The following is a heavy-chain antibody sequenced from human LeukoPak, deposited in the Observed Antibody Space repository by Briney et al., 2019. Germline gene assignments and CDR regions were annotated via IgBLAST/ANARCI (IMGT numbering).Heavy chain of an antibody. CDR3: ARFDHVWETHGMDAFDL. CDR1: GYSISRGYS. Sequence: PSETLSLTCAVSGYSISRGYSWGWIRQPPGKGLEWIGNMYHSESTHYNPSLKSRVTLSADTSKNQFSLKLSSVTAADTAVYYCARFDHVWETHGMDAFDLWGQGTMVTVSS. V-gene: IGHV4-38-2*01. J-gene: IGHJ3*01. CDR2: MYHSEST. D-gene: IGHD3-16*01.